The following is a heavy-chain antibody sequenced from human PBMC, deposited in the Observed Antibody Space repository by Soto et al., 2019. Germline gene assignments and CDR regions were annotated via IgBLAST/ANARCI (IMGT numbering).Heavy chain of an antibody. D-gene: IGHD4-17*01. Sequence: EVQLVESGGGLVQPGGSLRLSCAASGFTFSSYRMHWVRQAPGKGLVWVSRINSDGSSTSYADSVKGRFTISRDNAKNTLYLQMNSLRAEDTAVYYCARDMSTVVTPRYYGMDVWGQGTTVTVSS. CDR1: GFTFSSYR. CDR2: INSDGSST. V-gene: IGHV3-74*01. CDR3: ARDMSTVVTPRYYGMDV. J-gene: IGHJ6*02.